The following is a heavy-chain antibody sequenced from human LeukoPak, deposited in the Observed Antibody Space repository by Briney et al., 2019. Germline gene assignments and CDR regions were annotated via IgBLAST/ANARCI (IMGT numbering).Heavy chain of an antibody. CDR3: TAEKNGSPHY. J-gene: IGHJ4*02. V-gene: IGHV4-39*07. Sequence: KASETLSLTCTVSRGSVSSSTYYWSWVRQPPGKGLEWIASIYYTGSTYYNPSLKSRVTISLDMSKNGFFLTMTSVTAADTAVYFCTAEKNGSPHYWGQGTQVTVSS. CDR1: RGSVSSSTYY. D-gene: IGHD2-8*01. CDR2: IYYTGST.